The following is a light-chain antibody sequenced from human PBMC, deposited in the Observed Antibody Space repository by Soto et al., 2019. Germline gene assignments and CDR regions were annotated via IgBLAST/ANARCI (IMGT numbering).Light chain of an antibody. CDR1: NSNSGNNY. V-gene: IGLV1-51*01. Sequence: QSVLTQPPSVSAAPGQTVTISCSGTNSNSGNNYVSWYQQFPGTVPKVVIYDNNKRPSGIPDRFSGSKSGTSAILAITGLPSGDEADYYCATWDISLNVGVFGGGTKLTVL. CDR2: DNN. CDR3: ATWDISLNVGV. J-gene: IGLJ3*02.